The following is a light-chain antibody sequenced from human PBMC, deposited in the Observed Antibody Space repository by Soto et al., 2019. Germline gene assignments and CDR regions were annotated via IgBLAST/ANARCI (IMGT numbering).Light chain of an antibody. J-gene: IGKJ1*01. CDR1: QSVSSN. Sequence: EIVMTQSPATLSVSPGERATLSCRASQSVSSNLAWYQQKPGQAPRLLIYGASTRATGIAARFSGSGSGTEFTLTISSQQSEDFAVYYCQQYNNWPWTFGQGTKVEIK. CDR2: GAS. CDR3: QQYNNWPWT. V-gene: IGKV3-15*01.